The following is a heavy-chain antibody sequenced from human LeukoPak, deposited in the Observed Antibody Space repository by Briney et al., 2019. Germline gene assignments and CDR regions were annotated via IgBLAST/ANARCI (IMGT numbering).Heavy chain of an antibody. J-gene: IGHJ4*02. CDR1: GFTFSSYA. V-gene: IGHV3-30-3*01. CDR3: ARDPSGWSNYFDY. D-gene: IGHD6-19*01. CDR2: ISYDGSNK. Sequence: GGSLRLSCAASGFTFSSYAMHWVRQAPGKGLEWVAVISYDGSNKYYADSVKGRFTISRDNSKNTLYLQMNSLRAEDTAVYCCARDPSGWSNYFDYWGQGTLVTVSS.